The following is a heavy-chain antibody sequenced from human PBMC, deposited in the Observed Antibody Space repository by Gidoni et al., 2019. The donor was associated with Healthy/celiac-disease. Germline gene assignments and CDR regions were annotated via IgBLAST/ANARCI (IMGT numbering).Heavy chain of an antibody. Sequence: QLQLQESGPGLVKPSETLSLTCTVSGGSISSSSYYWGWIRQPPGKGLEWIGSIYYSGSTYYNPFPQEASHISVDTSKNQFSLKLSSVTAADTAVYYCARLHRDYGDFLGGFDYWGQGTLVTVSS. J-gene: IGHJ4*02. D-gene: IGHD4-17*01. V-gene: IGHV4-39*01. CDR3: ARLHRDYGDFLGGFDY. CDR1: GGSISSSSYY. CDR2: IYYSGST.